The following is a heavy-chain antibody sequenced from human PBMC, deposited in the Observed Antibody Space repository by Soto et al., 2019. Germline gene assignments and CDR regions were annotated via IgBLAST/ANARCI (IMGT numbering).Heavy chain of an antibody. Sequence: SETLSLTCTVSGGSISSGGYYWSWIRQHPGKGLEWIGYIYYSGSTNYNPSLKSRVTISVDTSKNQFSLKLSSVTAADTAVYYCARGSFGYDILTGRAYYYMDVWGKGTTVTVSS. J-gene: IGHJ6*03. CDR1: GGSISSGGYY. V-gene: IGHV4-61*08. CDR2: IYYSGST. D-gene: IGHD3-9*01. CDR3: ARGSFGYDILTGRAYYYMDV.